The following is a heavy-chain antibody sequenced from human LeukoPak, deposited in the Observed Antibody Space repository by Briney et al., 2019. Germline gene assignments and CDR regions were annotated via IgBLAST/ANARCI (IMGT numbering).Heavy chain of an antibody. V-gene: IGHV1-69*06. CDR2: IIPIFGTA. J-gene: IGHJ4*02. CDR3: ARGEDSSGLASFDY. Sequence: ASVKVSCKASGGTFSSYAISWVRQAPGQGLEWMGGIIPIFGTANYAQKFQGRVTITADKSTSTAYMELSSLRSDDTAVYYCARGEDSSGLASFDYWGQGTLVTVSS. D-gene: IGHD3-22*01. CDR1: GGTFSSYA.